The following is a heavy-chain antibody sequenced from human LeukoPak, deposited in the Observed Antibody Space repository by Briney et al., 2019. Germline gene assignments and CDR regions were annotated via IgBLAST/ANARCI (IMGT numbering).Heavy chain of an antibody. CDR1: GGSISSGDYY. V-gene: IGHV4-30-4*01. Sequence: SETLSLTCTVSGGSISSGDYYWSWIRQPPGKGLEWIGYIYYSGSTYYNPSLKSRVTISVDTSKNQFSLKLSSVTAADTAVYYCARDLSYYDSSGYYSTFDYWAREPWSPSPQ. CDR3: ARDLSYYDSSGYYSTFDY. CDR2: IYYSGST. D-gene: IGHD3-22*01. J-gene: IGHJ4*02.